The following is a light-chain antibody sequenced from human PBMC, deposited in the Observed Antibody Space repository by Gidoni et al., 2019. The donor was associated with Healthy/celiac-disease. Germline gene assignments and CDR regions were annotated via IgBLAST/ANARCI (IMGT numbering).Light chain of an antibody. CDR1: QSISSW. V-gene: IGKV1-5*01. J-gene: IGKJ1*01. Sequence: DIQMTQSPSTLSASVGDSVTITCRASQSISSWLAWYQKKPGKAPMLLIYDASSLESVVPLRFSGSGSGTEFTLTISSLQPDYFATYYCQHYNSYPWTFGQGTKVEIK. CDR2: DAS. CDR3: QHYNSYPWT.